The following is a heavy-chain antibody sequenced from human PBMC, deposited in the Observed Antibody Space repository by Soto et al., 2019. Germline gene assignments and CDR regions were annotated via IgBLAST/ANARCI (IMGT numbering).Heavy chain of an antibody. CDR3: ATLNVEDGDYAYDS. V-gene: IGHV1-24*01. CDR2: FDPEDGET. J-gene: IGHJ4*02. CDR1: GYTLTELS. D-gene: IGHD4-17*01. Sequence: QVQLVQSGAEVKKPGASVKVSCKVSGYTLTELSMHWVRQAPGKGLEWMGGFDPEDGETIYAQKFQGRVTXXEXTXRDAAYMELSSLSSEDTAVYYCATLNVEDGDYAYDSWGQGTLVTVSS.